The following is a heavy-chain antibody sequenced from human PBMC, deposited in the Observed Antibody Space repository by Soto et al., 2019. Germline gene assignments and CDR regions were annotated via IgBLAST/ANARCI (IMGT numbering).Heavy chain of an antibody. V-gene: IGHV1-2*02. J-gene: IGHJ5*02. D-gene: IGHD1-7*01. CDR3: ARDLTGTTSVWFDP. Sequence: QVQLVQSGAEVKKPGASVKVSCKASGYTFTGYYMHWVRQAPGQGPEWMGWINPNSGGTNYAQKFQGRVTMTRDTSISTAFMDLSRLRSDDTAVYYCARDLTGTTSVWFDPWGQGTLVTVSS. CDR1: GYTFTGYY. CDR2: INPNSGGT.